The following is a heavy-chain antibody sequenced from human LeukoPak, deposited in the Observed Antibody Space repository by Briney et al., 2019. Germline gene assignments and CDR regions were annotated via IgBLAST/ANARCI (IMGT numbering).Heavy chain of an antibody. CDR3: ARRSIAAAGKNWFDP. Sequence: ASVKVSCKASGYTFTSYYMHWVRQAPGQGLEWRGIINPSGGSTSYAQKFQGRVTMTRDTSTSTVYMELSSLRSEDTAVYYCARRSIAAAGKNWFDPWGQGTLVTVSS. V-gene: IGHV1-46*01. D-gene: IGHD6-13*01. CDR2: INPSGGST. J-gene: IGHJ5*02. CDR1: GYTFTSYY.